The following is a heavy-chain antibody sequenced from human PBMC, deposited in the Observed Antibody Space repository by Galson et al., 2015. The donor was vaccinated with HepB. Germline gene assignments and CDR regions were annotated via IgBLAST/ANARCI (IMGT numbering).Heavy chain of an antibody. Sequence: QSGAEVTKPGESLRISCKGSGYSFTSYWISWVRQMPGKGLEWMGRIDPSDSYTNYSPSFQGHVTISADKSISTAYLQWSSLKASDTAMYYCASPTGYCSSTSCHTSYYYYGMDVWGQGTTVTVSS. CDR1: GYSFTSYW. CDR2: IDPSDSYT. V-gene: IGHV5-10-1*01. CDR3: ASPTGYCSSTSCHTSYYYYGMDV. J-gene: IGHJ6*02. D-gene: IGHD2-2*02.